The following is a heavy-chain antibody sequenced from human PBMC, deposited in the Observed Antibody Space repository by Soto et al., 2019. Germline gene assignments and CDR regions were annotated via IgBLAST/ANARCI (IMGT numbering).Heavy chain of an antibody. J-gene: IGHJ3*02. CDR1: GFTFSDYY. Sequence: QVQLVESGGGLVKPGGSLRLSCAASGFTFSDYYMSWIRQAPGKGLEWVTYITSSRSYTNYADSVKGRFTISRDNAKNSLYLQMNSLRAEDTAVYYCSRGVRYAFDIWGQGTMVTVSS. CDR3: SRGVRYAFDI. D-gene: IGHD3-10*01. CDR2: ITSSRSYT. V-gene: IGHV3-11*05.